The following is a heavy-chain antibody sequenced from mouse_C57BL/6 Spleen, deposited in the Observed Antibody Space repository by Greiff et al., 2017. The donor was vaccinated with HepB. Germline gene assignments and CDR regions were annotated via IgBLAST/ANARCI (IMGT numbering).Heavy chain of an antibody. Sequence: VQLQESGAELVRPGTSVKVSCKASGYAFTNYLIEWVKQRPGQGLEWIGVINPGSGGTNYNEKFKGKETLTADKSSSTAYMQLSSLTSEDSAVYFCARALNWAFDYWGQGTTLTVSS. CDR1: GYAFTNYL. CDR3: ARALNWAFDY. CDR2: INPGSGGT. D-gene: IGHD4-1*02. J-gene: IGHJ2*01. V-gene: IGHV1-54*01.